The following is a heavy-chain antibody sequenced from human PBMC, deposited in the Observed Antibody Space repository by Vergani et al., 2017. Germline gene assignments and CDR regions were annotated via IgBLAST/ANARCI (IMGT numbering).Heavy chain of an antibody. Sequence: EVQPVQSGSEVKKPGEPLKISCQISGYSFTNYWIGWVRQMPGKGLEWMGIIHPADSDTRYSPSFQGQVTIAVDKAISTAYLQRSSLRASDSAMYYCARLYGRDSSGSKYFDYWGQGTLVTVSS. CDR1: GYSFTNYW. CDR3: ARLYGRDSSGSKYFDY. D-gene: IGHD3-22*01. V-gene: IGHV5-51*01. J-gene: IGHJ4*02. CDR2: IHPADSDT.